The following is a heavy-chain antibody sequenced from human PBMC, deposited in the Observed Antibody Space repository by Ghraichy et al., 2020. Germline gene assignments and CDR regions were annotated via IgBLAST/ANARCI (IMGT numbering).Heavy chain of an antibody. D-gene: IGHD3-10*01. Sequence: LSLTCVASGFTFSSFPMHWVHQAPGKGLEWVAVISFDGNHKYYATSVKGRFTISRDDSENTLFLQMNSLRAEDTALYYCARGVHGSGSYSDYWGQGTLVTVSS. V-gene: IGHV3-30*14. CDR3: ARGVHGSGSYSDY. CDR1: GFTFSSFP. CDR2: ISFDGNHK. J-gene: IGHJ4*02.